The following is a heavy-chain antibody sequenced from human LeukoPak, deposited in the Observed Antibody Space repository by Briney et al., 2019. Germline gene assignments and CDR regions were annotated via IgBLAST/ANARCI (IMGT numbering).Heavy chain of an antibody. CDR2: ISAYNGNT. D-gene: IGHD2-15*01. Sequence: GASVKVSCKASGYTFTSFGISWVRQAPGQGLEWMGWISAYNGNTNYAQKLQGRVTMTTDTSTSTVYMELRSLRYDDTAVYYCARDRGWELGYCTGGSCYDENWFDPWGEGTLVTVSS. V-gene: IGHV1-18*01. J-gene: IGHJ5*02. CDR1: GYTFTSFG. CDR3: ARDRGWELGYCTGGSCYDENWFDP.